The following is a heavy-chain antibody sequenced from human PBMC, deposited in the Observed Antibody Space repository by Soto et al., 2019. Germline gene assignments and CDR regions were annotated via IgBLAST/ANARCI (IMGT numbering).Heavy chain of an antibody. D-gene: IGHD2-2*02. CDR2: IDPSDSYT. J-gene: IGHJ6*02. Sequence: GESLKISCKGSGYSFTGYWISWVRQMPGKGLEWMGRIDPSDSYTNYSPSFQGHVTISADKSISTAYLQWSSLKASDTAMYYCAREDIVVVPAAIPPYYYYYGMDVWGQGTTVTVSS. CDR1: GYSFTGYW. V-gene: IGHV5-10-1*01. CDR3: AREDIVVVPAAIPPYYYYYGMDV.